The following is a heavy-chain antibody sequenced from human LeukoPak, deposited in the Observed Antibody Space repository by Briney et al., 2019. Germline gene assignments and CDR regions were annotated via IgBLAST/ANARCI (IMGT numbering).Heavy chain of an antibody. J-gene: IGHJ4*02. CDR2: ISSSSSYI. CDR1: GFTFSSNW. D-gene: IGHD6-13*01. CDR3: ARAYIAAAGLDYFDY. V-gene: IGHV3-21*01. Sequence: PGGSLRLSCVASGFTFSSNWMHWVRQAPGKGLEWVSSISSSSSYIYYADSVKGRFTISRDNAKNSLYLQMNSLRAEDTAVYYCARAYIAAAGLDYFDYWGQGTLVTVSS.